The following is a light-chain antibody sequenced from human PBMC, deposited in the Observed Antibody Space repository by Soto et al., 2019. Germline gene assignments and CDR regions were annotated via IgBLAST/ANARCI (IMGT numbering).Light chain of an antibody. J-gene: IGLJ1*01. CDR1: SSDVGGYSY. V-gene: IGLV2-8*01. CDR3: SSYAGRSNV. Sequence: QSVLTQPPSSSGSPGQSVAISCTGTSSDVGGYSYVSWYQQHPGKAPKLMIYEVNKRPSGVPDRFSGSKSGNTASLTVSGLQAEDEADYYCSSYAGRSNVFGTGTKATVL. CDR2: EVN.